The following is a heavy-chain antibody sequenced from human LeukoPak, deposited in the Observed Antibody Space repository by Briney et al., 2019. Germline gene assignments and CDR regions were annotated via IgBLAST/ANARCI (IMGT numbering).Heavy chain of an antibody. Sequence: SETLSLTCAVYGGSFSGYYWSWIRQPPGKGLEWIGEINHSGSTNYNPSLKSRVTISVDTSKNQFSLKLSSVTAADTAVYYCARGRLYSSSWHGREGDYWGQGTLVTVSS. CDR3: ARGRLYSSSWHGREGDY. CDR2: INHSGST. J-gene: IGHJ4*02. V-gene: IGHV4-34*01. CDR1: GGSFSGYY. D-gene: IGHD6-13*01.